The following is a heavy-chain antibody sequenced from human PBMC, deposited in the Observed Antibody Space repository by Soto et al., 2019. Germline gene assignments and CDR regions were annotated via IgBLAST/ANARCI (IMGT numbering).Heavy chain of an antibody. D-gene: IGHD3-3*02. V-gene: IGHV4-39*01. CDR1: GDSIISSDFY. CDR2: IFYLGSS. CDR3: ARHSLALRKNNWFDP. J-gene: IGHJ5*02. Sequence: SETLSLTCTVSGDSIISSDFYWGWVRQPPGKGLEWIGSIFYLGSSYYNPSLKSRVTMSVDTSKNQFSLRLGSVTAADTALYFCARHSLALRKNNWFDPCGQGIMVTVSS.